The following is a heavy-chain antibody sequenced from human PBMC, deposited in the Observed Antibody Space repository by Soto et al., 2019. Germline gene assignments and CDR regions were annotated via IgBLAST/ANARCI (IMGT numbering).Heavy chain of an antibody. CDR2: IYHSGST. CDR1: GGSISSSNW. D-gene: IGHD1-1*01. J-gene: IGHJ5*02. Sequence: QVQLQESGPGLVKPSGTLSLTCAVSGGSISSSNWWSWVRQPPGKGLEWIGEIYHSGSTNYNPSLQSRVTIPVDKPKNQFSLNLGSVTAADTAVYYCASVQDSNWFDPWGQGTLVTVSS. CDR3: ASVQDSNWFDP. V-gene: IGHV4-4*02.